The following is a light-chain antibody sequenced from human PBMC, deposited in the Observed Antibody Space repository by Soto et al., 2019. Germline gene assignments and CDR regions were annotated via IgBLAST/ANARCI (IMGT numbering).Light chain of an antibody. CDR1: SSDVGGYNY. Sequence: QSALTQPRSVSGSPGQSVTISCTGTSSDVGGYNYVSWYQQHPGKAPKLLISDVNKRPSGVPDRFSGSKSGNTASLTISGLQAEDEADYYCSSYAGTYTWVFGGGTKLTVL. CDR3: SSYAGTYTWV. J-gene: IGLJ3*02. CDR2: DVN. V-gene: IGLV2-11*01.